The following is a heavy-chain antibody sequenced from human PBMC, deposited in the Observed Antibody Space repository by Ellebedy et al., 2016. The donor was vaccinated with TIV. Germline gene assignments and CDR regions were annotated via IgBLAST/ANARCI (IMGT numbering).Heavy chain of an antibody. D-gene: IGHD1-26*01. CDR1: GFPFTYTW. CDR2: ISRDGDIR. Sequence: PGGSLRLSCATPGFPFTYTWMHWIRQAPGKGLEWVSRISRDGDIRGYAEFAKGRFTVSRENTKNTLYLQMSGLRADDSAVYYCATDEGGSYDAWGQGTRVSVSS. V-gene: IGHV3-74*01. J-gene: IGHJ5*02. CDR3: ATDEGGSYDA.